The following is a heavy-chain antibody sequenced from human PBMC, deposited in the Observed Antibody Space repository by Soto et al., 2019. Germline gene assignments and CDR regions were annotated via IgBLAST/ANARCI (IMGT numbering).Heavy chain of an antibody. J-gene: IGHJ6*02. CDR1: GGSISSYY. CDR3: ARDFVAAASSNRYYYYGMDV. V-gene: IGHV4-59*01. D-gene: IGHD6-13*01. CDR2: IYYSGST. Sequence: SETLSLTCTVSGGSISSYYWSWIRQPPGKGLEWIGYIYYSGSTNYNPSLKSRVTISVDTSKNQFSLKLSSVTAADTAVYYCARDFVAAASSNRYYYYGMDVWGQGTTVT.